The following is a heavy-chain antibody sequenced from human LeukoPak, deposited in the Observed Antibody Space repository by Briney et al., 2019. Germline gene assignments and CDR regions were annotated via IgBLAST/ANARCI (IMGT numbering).Heavy chain of an antibody. D-gene: IGHD6-6*01. J-gene: IGHJ4*02. Sequence: SETLSLTCTVSGGSISSYYWSWIRQPPGKGLEWIGYISNSGSTNYNPSLKSRVTISVDTSKNQFSLRLSSVTAADTAVYYCARDPVQYYFDYWGQGTLVTVSS. CDR1: GGSISSYY. V-gene: IGHV4-59*01. CDR3: ARDPVQYYFDY. CDR2: ISNSGST.